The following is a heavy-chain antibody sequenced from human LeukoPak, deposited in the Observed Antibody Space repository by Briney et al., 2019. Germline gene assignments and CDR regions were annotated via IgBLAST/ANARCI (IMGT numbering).Heavy chain of an antibody. V-gene: IGHV3-7*03. CDR3: ARDCFDYVWGSYRH. CDR2: IKQDGSEK. CDR1: GFTFSNFW. Sequence: GSLRLSCTASGFTFSNFWMGWVRQAPGKGLEWVANIKQDGSEKYYVDSVKGRFTISRDNAKNSLYLQMNSLRAEDTAVYYCARDCFDYVWGSYRHWGQGTLVTVSS. D-gene: IGHD3-16*02. J-gene: IGHJ4*02.